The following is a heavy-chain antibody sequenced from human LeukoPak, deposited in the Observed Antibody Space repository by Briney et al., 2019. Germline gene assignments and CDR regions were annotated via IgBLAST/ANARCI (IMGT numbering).Heavy chain of an antibody. D-gene: IGHD2-2*01. CDR3: ARVTTSCSSTSCHPP. J-gene: IGHJ5*02. V-gene: IGHV3-21*04. CDR2: ISSSSSYI. CDR1: GFTFSSYS. Sequence: GGSLRLSCAASGFTFSSYSMNWVRQAPGKGLEWVSSISSSSSYIYYADSVRGRFTISRDNAKNSLYLQMNSLRAEDTAVYYCARVTTSCSSTSCHPPWGQGTLVTVSS.